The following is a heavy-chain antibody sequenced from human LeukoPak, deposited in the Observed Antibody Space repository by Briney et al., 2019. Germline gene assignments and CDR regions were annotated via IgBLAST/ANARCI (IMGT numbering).Heavy chain of an antibody. CDR1: GFTFRSYG. V-gene: IGHV3-64*01. J-gene: IGHJ3*02. D-gene: IGHD2-15*01. CDR3: GREKGGFDI. Sequence: GGSLRLSCAASGFTFRSYGMQWVRQAPGKGLEYVSDISNNGGSKYYANSVKGRVTISRDNSKNTLYLQMGSLRAEDMEVYYCGREKGGFDIWGQGTMVTVSS. CDR2: ISNNGGSK.